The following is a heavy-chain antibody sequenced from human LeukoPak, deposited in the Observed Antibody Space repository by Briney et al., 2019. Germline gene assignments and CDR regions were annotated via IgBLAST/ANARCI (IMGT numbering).Heavy chain of an antibody. CDR2: IIPIFRTA. D-gene: IGHD3-22*01. J-gene: IGHJ4*02. V-gene: IGHV1-69*13. Sequence: SVTVSCKASGGTFRSFAISWVRQAPGQGLEWMGGIIPIFRTANYAQKFQGRVTITADESTSTAYMELSSLRSEDTAVYYCARALRYYADSSGYAFDYWGQGTLVTVSS. CDR1: GGTFRSFA. CDR3: ARALRYYADSSGYAFDY.